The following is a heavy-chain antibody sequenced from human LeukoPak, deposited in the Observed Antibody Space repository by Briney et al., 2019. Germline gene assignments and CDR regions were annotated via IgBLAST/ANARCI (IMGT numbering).Heavy chain of an antibody. CDR3: ARGTARIAVAGIHNRPRYFDY. D-gene: IGHD6-19*01. J-gene: IGHJ4*02. V-gene: IGHV4-4*07. CDR1: GGSIINYH. CDR2: IYSNGNS. Sequence: SETLSLTCTVSGGSIINYHWSWIRQPAGKGLDWIGRIYSNGNSKYSPSLKSRVTMSVDTSRNQFSLNLSSVTAADTAVYYCARGTARIAVAGIHNRPRYFDYWGQGTLVTVSS.